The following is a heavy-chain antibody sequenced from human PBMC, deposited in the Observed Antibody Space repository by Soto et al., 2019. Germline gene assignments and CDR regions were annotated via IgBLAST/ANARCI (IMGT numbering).Heavy chain of an antibody. Sequence: ASVKVSCKASGYTFTSYAMHWVRQAPGQRLEWMGWINAGNGNTKYSQKFQGRVTITRDTSASTAYMELSSLRSEDTAVYYCARDLSALRYCSSTSCSDDAFDIWGQGTVVTVSS. V-gene: IGHV1-3*01. CDR1: GYTFTSYA. J-gene: IGHJ3*02. CDR3: ARDLSALRYCSSTSCSDDAFDI. D-gene: IGHD2-2*01. CDR2: INAGNGNT.